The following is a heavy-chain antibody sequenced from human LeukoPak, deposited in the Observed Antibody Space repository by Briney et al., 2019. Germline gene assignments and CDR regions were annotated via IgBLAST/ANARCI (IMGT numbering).Heavy chain of an antibody. CDR2: IQYDITNE. CDR3: AKDRCSNGIGCYYYYMEV. Sequence: GGSLRLSCAPSGFTLSDHYMDWVRQAPGKGLEWVAYIQYDITNEQYAHSLNGRVRISRDNSHNILYLQMNSLRTEDTAVYYCAKDRCSNGIGCYYYYMEVWGKGTTVTVSS. V-gene: IGHV3-30*02. CDR1: GFTLSDHY. D-gene: IGHD2-8*01. J-gene: IGHJ6*03.